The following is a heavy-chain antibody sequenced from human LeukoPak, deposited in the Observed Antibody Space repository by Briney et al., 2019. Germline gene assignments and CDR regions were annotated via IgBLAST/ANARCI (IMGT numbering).Heavy chain of an antibody. J-gene: IGHJ4*02. V-gene: IGHV1-18*01. CDR3: AXDLAVTGTSPSPPDY. Sequence: ASVKVSCKASGYTFTNYGISWVRQAPGQGLEXXXXXSTYNGNTXSXXXXXXXXXXTTXXSTSTVYMELRSLRSDDTAVYYCAXDLAVTGTSPSPPDYWGQGTLVTISS. D-gene: IGHD6-19*01. CDR1: GYTFTNYG. CDR2: XSTYNGNT.